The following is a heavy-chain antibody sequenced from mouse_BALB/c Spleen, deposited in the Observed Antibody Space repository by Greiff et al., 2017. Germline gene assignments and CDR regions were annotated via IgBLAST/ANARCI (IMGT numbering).Heavy chain of an antibody. V-gene: IGHV2-9*02. D-gene: IGHD2-14*01. Sequence: QVQLKQSGPGLVAPSQSLSITCTVSGFSLTSYGVHWVRQPPGKGLEWLGVIWAGGSTNYNSALMSRLSISKDNSKSQVFLKMNSLQTDDTAMYYCARDSGVRRAWVAYWGQGTLVTVSA. CDR3: ARDSGVRRAWVAY. J-gene: IGHJ3*01. CDR1: GFSLTSYG. CDR2: IWAGGST.